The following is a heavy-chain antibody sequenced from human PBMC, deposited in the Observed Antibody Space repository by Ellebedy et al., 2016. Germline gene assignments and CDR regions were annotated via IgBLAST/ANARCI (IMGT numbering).Heavy chain of an antibody. Sequence: SETLSLXXSVSGGSVSEFYWSWIRRPAGKRLEWVARINKGGRTNDNPSLRGRVTMSVDTSKNQISLRLTSVTAADTAVYYCARGTFEGILDSWGHGTLVTVSS. V-gene: IGHV4-4*07. J-gene: IGHJ5*01. CDR1: GGSVSEFY. D-gene: IGHD3-16*01. CDR2: INKGGRT. CDR3: ARGTFEGILDS.